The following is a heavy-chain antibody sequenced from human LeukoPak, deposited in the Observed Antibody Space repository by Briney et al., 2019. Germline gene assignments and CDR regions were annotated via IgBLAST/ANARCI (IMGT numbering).Heavy chain of an antibody. CDR3: ARHAESGYALLRFVG. J-gene: IGHJ4*02. V-gene: IGHV4-39*01. D-gene: IGHD5-12*01. CDR2: IYYSGST. CDR1: GGSISSSSYY. Sequence: AETHSLTCTVSGGSISSSSYYWGWIRQPPGKGLEWIGSIYYSGSTYYNPSLRSRVTISVDTSKNQFSLKLSSVTAADTAVYYCARHAESGYALLRFVGWGQGTLLT.